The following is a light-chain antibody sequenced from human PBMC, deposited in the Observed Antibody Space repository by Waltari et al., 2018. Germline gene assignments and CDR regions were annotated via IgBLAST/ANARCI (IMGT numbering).Light chain of an antibody. V-gene: IGLV3-1*01. Sequence: SYELTQPPSVSVSPGQTASITCSGDELGNKYTCWYQQKPGQSTVLVIYQDRRRPSGISVRFAGSISGNTATLTISGTRAMDEADYFCQAWDSSIGRVVFGGGTQLTVL. CDR1: ELGNKY. J-gene: IGLJ2*01. CDR2: QDR. CDR3: QAWDSSIGRVV.